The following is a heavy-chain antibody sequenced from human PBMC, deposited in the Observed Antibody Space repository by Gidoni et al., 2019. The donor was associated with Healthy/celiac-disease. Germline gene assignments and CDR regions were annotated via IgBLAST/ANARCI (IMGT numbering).Heavy chain of an antibody. V-gene: IGHV4-31*03. Sequence: QVQLQESGPGLVKPSQTLSLTCTFSGGSISSGGYYWSWIRQHPGKGLEWIGYIYYSGSTYYNPSLKSRVTISVDTSKNQFSLKLSSVTAADTAVYYCARGRGKVGWFDPWGQGTLVTVSS. D-gene: IGHD6-13*01. CDR1: GGSISSGGYY. J-gene: IGHJ5*02. CDR2: IYYSGST. CDR3: ARGRGKVGWFDP.